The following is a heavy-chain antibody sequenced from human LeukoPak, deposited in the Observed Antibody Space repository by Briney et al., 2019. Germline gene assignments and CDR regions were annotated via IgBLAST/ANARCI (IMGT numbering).Heavy chain of an antibody. J-gene: IGHJ4*02. CDR2: ISAYNGNT. CDR3: ARAMTHLWFGDNY. D-gene: IGHD3-10*01. V-gene: IGHV1-18*04. Sequence: GASVKVSCKASGYTFTSYYMHWVRQAPGQGLEWMGWISAYNGNTNYAQKLQGRVTMTTDTSTSTAYMELRSLRSDDTAVYYCARAMTHLWFGDNYWGQGTLVTVSS. CDR1: GYTFTSYY.